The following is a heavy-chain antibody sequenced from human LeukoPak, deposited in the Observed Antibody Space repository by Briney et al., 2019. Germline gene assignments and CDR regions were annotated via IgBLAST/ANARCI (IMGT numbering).Heavy chain of an antibody. J-gene: IGHJ4*02. CDR2: ISYSGAST. D-gene: IGHD6-6*01. Sequence: GGSLRLSCATSGFTFGSYAMNWVRQAPGKGREWVSGISYSGASTYYGDSVKGRFTISRDNADNTLYLQMNTLGAEDTAIYYCARSISSSSSFDYWGQGTLVTVSS. CDR3: ARSISSSSSFDY. CDR1: GFTFGSYA. V-gene: IGHV3-23*01.